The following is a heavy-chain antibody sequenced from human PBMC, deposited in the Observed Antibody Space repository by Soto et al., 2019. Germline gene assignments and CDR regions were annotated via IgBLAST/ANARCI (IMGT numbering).Heavy chain of an antibody. D-gene: IGHD3-3*01. CDR1: GGTFSSYA. CDR3: ARDTSTRPFWSGLSPPLDL. J-gene: IGHJ5*02. Sequence: QVQLVQSGAEVKKPGSSVKVSCKASGGTFSSYAISWVREAPGLGLKWMGGIIPVFGQANYAQKFQARVTITADESAITAYIELSSLRSNDTAVYYCARDTSTRPFWSGLSPPLDLWGQGTLVTVSS. V-gene: IGHV1-69*19. CDR2: IIPVFGQA.